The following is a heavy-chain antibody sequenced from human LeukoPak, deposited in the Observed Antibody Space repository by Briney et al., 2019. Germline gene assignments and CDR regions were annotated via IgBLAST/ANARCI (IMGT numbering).Heavy chain of an antibody. CDR2: IYTSDNT. V-gene: IGHV4-59*10. J-gene: IGHJ6*03. CDR3: ARGFVPAGMARYHYMDV. D-gene: IGHD2-2*01. Sequence: PSETLSLTCAVYGGSFSGYSWSWIRQPAGKGLEWIGRIYTSDNTIYNPSLRSRVTMSVDTSKNQFSLKLSSVTAADTAVYYCARGFVPAGMARYHYMDVWGKGTTVTVSS. CDR1: GGSFSGYS.